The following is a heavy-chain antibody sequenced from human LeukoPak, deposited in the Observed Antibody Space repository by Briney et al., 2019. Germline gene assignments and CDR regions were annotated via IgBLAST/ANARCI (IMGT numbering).Heavy chain of an antibody. CDR3: ARNHGDY. CDR2: ISSGDTTV. D-gene: IGHD1-14*01. CDR1: GFTFSNAW. J-gene: IGHJ4*02. Sequence: GGSLGLSCAASGFTFSNAWMSWVRQAPGKGLEWVSYISSGDTTVDYADSLKGRFTISRDNAKNSLFLQMNSLRAEDTAVYYCARNHGDYWGQGTLVTVSS. V-gene: IGHV3-11*04.